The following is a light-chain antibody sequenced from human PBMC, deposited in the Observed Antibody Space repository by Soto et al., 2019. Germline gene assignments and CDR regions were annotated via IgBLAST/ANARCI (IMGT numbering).Light chain of an antibody. J-gene: IGKJ5*01. CDR3: QQYDNLIT. CDR2: DAS. CDR1: QDISNY. Sequence: DIQMTQSPSTLSASVADRVTITFQASQDISNYLNWYQQKPGKAPQLLIYDASNLETGVPSRFSGSGSGTDFTFTISSLQPEDTATYYCQQYDNLITFGQGTRLEI. V-gene: IGKV1-33*01.